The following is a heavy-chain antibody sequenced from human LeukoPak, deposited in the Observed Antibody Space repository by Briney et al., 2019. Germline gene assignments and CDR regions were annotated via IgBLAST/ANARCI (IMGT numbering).Heavy chain of an antibody. D-gene: IGHD2-2*03. CDR1: GGTFSSYA. CDR2: IIPIFGTA. J-gene: IGHJ4*02. Sequence: ASVKVSCKASGGTFSSYAISWVRQAPGQGLEWMGGIIPIFGTANYAQKFQGRVTITADESTSTAYMELGSLRSEDTAVYYCARAQTGYCSSTSCYVFDYWGQGTLVTVSS. V-gene: IGHV1-69*13. CDR3: ARAQTGYCSSTSCYVFDY.